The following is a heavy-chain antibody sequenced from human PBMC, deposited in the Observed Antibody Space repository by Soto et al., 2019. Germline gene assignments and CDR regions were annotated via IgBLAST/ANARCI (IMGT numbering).Heavy chain of an antibody. CDR1: GFTFSSYA. Sequence: GGSLRLSCAASGFTFSSYALAWIRQAPGKGLEWVSTISAGGDYTYYADSVKGRFTISRDNSKSTLYLHLNRLRDEDTAVYYCAKDPPSSSWYLGPVDYWGQGTLVTVSS. J-gene: IGHJ4*02. CDR2: ISAGGDYT. D-gene: IGHD6-13*01. CDR3: AKDPPSSSWYLGPVDY. V-gene: IGHV3-23*01.